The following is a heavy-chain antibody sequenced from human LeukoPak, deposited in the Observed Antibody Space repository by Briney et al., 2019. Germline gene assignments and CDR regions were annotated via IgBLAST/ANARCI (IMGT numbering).Heavy chain of an antibody. J-gene: IGHJ4*02. CDR3: ARDRYYYGSGFDY. Sequence: GGSLRLSCAAYGFTFSSYSMNWVRQAPGKGLQWVSSISSSSSYIYYADSVKGRFTISRDNAKNSLYLQMNSLRAEDTAVCYCARDRYYYGSGFDYWGQGTLVTVSS. D-gene: IGHD3-10*01. CDR1: GFTFSSYS. CDR2: ISSSSSYI. V-gene: IGHV3-21*01.